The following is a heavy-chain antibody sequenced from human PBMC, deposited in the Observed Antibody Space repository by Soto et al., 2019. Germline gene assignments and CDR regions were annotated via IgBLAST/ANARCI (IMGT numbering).Heavy chain of an antibody. Sequence: PGGSLRLSCAASGFTFSSYAMHWVRQAPGKGLEWVAVISYDGSNKYYADSVKGRFTISRDNSKNTLYLQMNSLRAEDTAVYYCARLAYGRGDCYPAAFDIWGQGTMVTVSS. V-gene: IGHV3-30-3*01. CDR2: ISYDGSNK. CDR3: ARLAYGRGDCYPAAFDI. D-gene: IGHD2-21*02. CDR1: GFTFSSYA. J-gene: IGHJ3*02.